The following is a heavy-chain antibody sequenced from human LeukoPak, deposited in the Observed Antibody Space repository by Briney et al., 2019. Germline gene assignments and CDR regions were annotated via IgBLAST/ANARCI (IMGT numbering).Heavy chain of an antibody. CDR1: GGSLSGYY. CDR2: IYTSGST. V-gene: IGHV4-4*07. J-gene: IGHJ3*02. CDR3: ARDRPRYCSSTSCYSAFDI. Sequence: ESGPGLVKPSETLSLTCSVSGGSLSGYYWSWIRQPAGKGLEWIGRIYTSGSTNYSPSLQSRVTMSVDTSKNQFSLKLSSVTAAVTAVYYCARDRPRYCSSTSCYSAFDIWGQGTMVTVSS. D-gene: IGHD2-2*01.